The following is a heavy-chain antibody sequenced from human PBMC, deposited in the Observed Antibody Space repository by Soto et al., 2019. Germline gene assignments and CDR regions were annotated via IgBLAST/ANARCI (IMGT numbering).Heavy chain of an antibody. CDR1: GFTFSSYA. J-gene: IGHJ4*02. D-gene: IGHD3-9*01. CDR3: AKGPSDYDILTGYFTFDY. CDR2: ISGSGGST. V-gene: IGHV3-23*01. Sequence: EVQLLESGGGLVQPGGSLRLSCAASGFTFSSYAMSWVRQAPGKGLEWVSAISGSGGSTYYADSVKGRFTISRDNSKNTLYLQMTGLRAEDTAVYYCAKGPSDYDILTGYFTFDYWGQGTLVTVSS.